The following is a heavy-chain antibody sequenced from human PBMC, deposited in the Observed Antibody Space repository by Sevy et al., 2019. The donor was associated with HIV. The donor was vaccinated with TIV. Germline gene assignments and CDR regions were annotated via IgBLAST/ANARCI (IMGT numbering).Heavy chain of an antibody. V-gene: IGHV7-4-1*02. CDR1: GYTFTSYA. D-gene: IGHD5-12*01. CDR2: INTNTGNP. Sequence: ASVKVSCKASGYTFTSYAMNWVRQAPGQGLEWMGWINTNTGNPTYAQGFTGRFVFSLDTSVSTAYLQISSLKAEDTAVYYCASDDSGYDPFLHYFDYWGQGTLVTVSS. CDR3: ASDDSGYDPFLHYFDY. J-gene: IGHJ4*02.